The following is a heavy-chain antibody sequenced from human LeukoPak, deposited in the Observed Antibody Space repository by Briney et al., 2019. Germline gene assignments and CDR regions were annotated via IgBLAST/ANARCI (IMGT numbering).Heavy chain of an antibody. Sequence: SETLSLTCTVSGGPISSSSYYWGWIRQPPGKGLEWIGSIYYSGSTYYNPSLKSRVTISVDTSKNQFSLKLSSVTAADTAVYYCATRGRLWFGESPDAFDIWGQGTMVTVSS. J-gene: IGHJ3*02. CDR1: GGPISSSSYY. V-gene: IGHV4-39*01. CDR2: IYYSGST. D-gene: IGHD3-10*01. CDR3: ATRGRLWFGESPDAFDI.